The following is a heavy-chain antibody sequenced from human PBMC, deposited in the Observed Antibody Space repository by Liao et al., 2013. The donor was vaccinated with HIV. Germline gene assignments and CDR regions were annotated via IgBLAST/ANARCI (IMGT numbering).Heavy chain of an antibody. CDR1: GGSINNYY. Sequence: QVRLQESGPGLVKPSETLSLTCSVSGGSINNYYWTWIRQFAGRGLEWIGRIYSSGTTNYNPSLKGRVTMSIDTSENRFSLKLRSVTAADTAVYYCARGPYCSGGNCYYYYYMDVWGKGTTVTVSS. CDR3: ARGPYCSGGNCYYYYYMDV. V-gene: IGHV4-4*07. D-gene: IGHD2-15*01. CDR2: IYSSGTT. J-gene: IGHJ6*03.